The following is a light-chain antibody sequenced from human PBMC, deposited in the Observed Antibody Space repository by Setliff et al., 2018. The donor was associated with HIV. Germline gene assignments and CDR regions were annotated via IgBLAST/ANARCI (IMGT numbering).Light chain of an antibody. V-gene: IGLV2-14*01. J-gene: IGLJ2*01. CDR2: EVS. CDR3: SSYTSSSTLV. CDR1: SSDVGGYNY. Sequence: SALTQPASVSGSPGQSNTISCTGTSSDVGGYNYVSWYQQHPGKAPTPMIYEVSNRPSGVSNRFSGSKSGNTASLTISGLQAEDEADYYCSSYTSSSTLVFGGGTKVTVL.